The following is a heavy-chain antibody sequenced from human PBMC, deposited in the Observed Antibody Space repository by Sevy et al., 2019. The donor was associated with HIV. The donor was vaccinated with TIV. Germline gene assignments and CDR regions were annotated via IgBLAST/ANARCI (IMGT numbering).Heavy chain of an antibody. D-gene: IGHD4-17*01. Sequence: GGSLRLSCAASGFTFSSYAMSWVRQAPGKGLEWVSAISGSGGSTYYADSVKGRFTISRDNSKNTLYLQMNSLRAEDTAVYYCAKGVAHDNGDVSAFDIWGQGTMVTVSS. CDR1: GFTFSSYA. CDR2: ISGSGGST. CDR3: AKGVAHDNGDVSAFDI. V-gene: IGHV3-23*01. J-gene: IGHJ3*02.